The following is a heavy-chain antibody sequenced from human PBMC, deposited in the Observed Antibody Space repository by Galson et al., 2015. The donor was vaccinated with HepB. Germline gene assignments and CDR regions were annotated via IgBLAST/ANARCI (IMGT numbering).Heavy chain of an antibody. J-gene: IGHJ4*02. CDR3: ARDSDFWSGYYITPNVDY. D-gene: IGHD3-3*01. CDR1: GFTFSSYG. CDR2: IWYDGSNK. Sequence: SLRLSCAASGFTFSSYGMHWVRQAPGKGLEWVAVIWYDGSNKYYADSVKGRFTISRDNSKNTLYLQMNSLRAEDTAVYYCARDSDFWSGYYITPNVDYWGQGTLVTVSS. V-gene: IGHV3-33*01.